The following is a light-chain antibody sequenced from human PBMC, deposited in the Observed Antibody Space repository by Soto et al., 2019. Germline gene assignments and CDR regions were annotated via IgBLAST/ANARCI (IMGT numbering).Light chain of an antibody. V-gene: IGLV2-23*01. CDR2: EGS. J-gene: IGLJ1*01. CDR3: CSFAAGNTYV. CDR1: SSDVGSQNL. Sequence: QSVLTQPASVSGSPGQSITISCTGSSSDVGSQNLVSWYQQHPRKAPKLIIYEGSRRPSGASNRFSGSQSGNTASLTVSGLQAEDEADYYCCSFAAGNTYVFGSGTKVTVL.